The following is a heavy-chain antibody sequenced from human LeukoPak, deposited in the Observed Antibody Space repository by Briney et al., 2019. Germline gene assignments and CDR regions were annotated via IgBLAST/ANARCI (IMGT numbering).Heavy chain of an antibody. CDR2: ISSSSSYI. CDR1: GFTFSSYS. V-gene: IGHV3-21*01. Sequence: PGGSLRLSCAASGFTFSSYSMNWVRQAPGKGLEWVSSISSSSSYIYYADSVKGRFTISRDNAKNSLYLQMNSLRAEDTAVYYCARTVNYMCGGDCYIDYWGQGTLVTVSS. J-gene: IGHJ4*02. CDR3: ARTVNYMCGGDCYIDY. D-gene: IGHD2-21*02.